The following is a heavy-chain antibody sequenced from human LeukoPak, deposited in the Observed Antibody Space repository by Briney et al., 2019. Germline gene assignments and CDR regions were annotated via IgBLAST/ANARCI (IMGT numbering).Heavy chain of an antibody. CDR2: VAPTGETT. Sequence: GGSLRLSCVASGFTFSSYTMSWVRQAPGKGLEWVSAVAPTGETTYYADSVKGRFSISRDNSKSTLYLQMNSLRADDTALYYCASKFFFDYWGLGTLVTVSS. V-gene: IGHV3-23*01. CDR1: GFTFSSYT. CDR3: ASKFFFDY. J-gene: IGHJ4*02.